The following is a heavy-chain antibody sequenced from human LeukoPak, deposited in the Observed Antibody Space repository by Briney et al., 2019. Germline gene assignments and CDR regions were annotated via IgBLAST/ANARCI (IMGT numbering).Heavy chain of an antibody. V-gene: IGHV4-59*08. CDR3: ARVNGWGSGSFDY. CDR2: IYYSGST. D-gene: IGHD2-21*01. J-gene: IGHJ4*02. CDR1: GGSISSYY. Sequence: PSETLSLTCTVSGGSISSYYWSWIRQPPGKGLEWIGYIYYSGSTNYNPSLKSRVTISVDTSKNQFSLKLSSVTAADTAVYYCARVNGWGSGSFDYWGQGTLVTVSS.